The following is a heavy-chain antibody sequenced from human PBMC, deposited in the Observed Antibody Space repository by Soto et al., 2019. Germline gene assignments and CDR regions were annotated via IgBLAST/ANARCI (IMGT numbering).Heavy chain of an antibody. V-gene: IGHV4-59*01. J-gene: IGHJ6*02. CDR3: ARGMRYYDFWSGYYNPYYYGMDV. CDR2: IYYSGST. Sequence: EPLSLPCTVSGGSISSYYWSWLRQPPGKGLEWIGYIYYSGSTNYNPSLKSRVTISVDTSKNQFSLKLSSVTAADTAVYYCARGMRYYDFWSGYYNPYYYGMDVWGQGTTGTVSS. D-gene: IGHD3-3*01. CDR1: GGSISSYY.